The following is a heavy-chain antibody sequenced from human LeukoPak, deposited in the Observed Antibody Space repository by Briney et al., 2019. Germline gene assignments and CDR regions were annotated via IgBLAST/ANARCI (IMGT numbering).Heavy chain of an antibody. Sequence: GSLRLSCAASGFTFSSYWMSWVRQPPGKGLEWIGEINHSGSTNYNPSLKSRVTISVDTSKNQFSLKLSSVTAADTAVYYCARGLPRIAARFWTDYWGQGTLVTVSS. J-gene: IGHJ4*02. V-gene: IGHV4-34*01. D-gene: IGHD6-6*01. CDR2: INHSGST. CDR3: ARGLPRIAARFWTDY. CDR1: GFTFSSYW.